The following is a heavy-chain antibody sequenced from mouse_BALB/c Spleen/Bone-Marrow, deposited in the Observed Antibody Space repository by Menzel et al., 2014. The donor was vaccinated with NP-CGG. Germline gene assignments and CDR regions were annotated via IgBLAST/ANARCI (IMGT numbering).Heavy chain of an antibody. V-gene: IGHV2-2*02. Sequence: QVQLQQSGPGLVQPSQSLSITCTVSGFSLTSYGVHWVRQSPGKGLEWLGVIWSGGSTDYNEAFISRLSIRKDNSESQVFFKMYSLQANDTAIYYCARKEFDYWGQGTTLTGSS. CDR1: GFSLTSYG. CDR3: ARKEFDY. CDR2: IWSGGST. J-gene: IGHJ2*01.